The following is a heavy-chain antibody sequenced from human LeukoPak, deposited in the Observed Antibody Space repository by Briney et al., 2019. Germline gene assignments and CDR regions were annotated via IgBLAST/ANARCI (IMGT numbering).Heavy chain of an antibody. V-gene: IGHV4-30-2*01. J-gene: IGHJ4*02. D-gene: IGHD6-6*01. CDR2: IYHSGST. CDR3: ARESRDMAARRASSSNY. Sequence: SETLSLTCTVSGGSISSGGYYWSWIRQPPGKGLEWIGYIYHSGSTYYNPSLKSRVTISVDRSKNQFSLKLSSVTAADTAVYYCARESRDMAARRASSSNYWGQGTLVTVSS. CDR1: GGSISSGGYY.